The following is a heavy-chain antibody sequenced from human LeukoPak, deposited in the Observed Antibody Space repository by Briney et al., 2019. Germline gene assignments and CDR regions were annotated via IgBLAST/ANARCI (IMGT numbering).Heavy chain of an antibody. D-gene: IGHD5-18*01. Sequence: PGGSLRLSCAASGFTFSSYWMSWVRQAPGKGLEWVANIKQDGSEKYYVDSMKGRFTISRDNAKNSLYLQMNSLRAEDTAVYYCARDQDTAMGAFFDYWGQGTLVTVPS. CDR1: GFTFSSYW. J-gene: IGHJ4*02. V-gene: IGHV3-7*01. CDR3: ARDQDTAMGAFFDY. CDR2: IKQDGSEK.